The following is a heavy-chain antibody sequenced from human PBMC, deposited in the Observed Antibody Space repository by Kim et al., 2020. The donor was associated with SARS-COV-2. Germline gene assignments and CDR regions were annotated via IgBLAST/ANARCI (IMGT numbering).Heavy chain of an antibody. J-gene: IGHJ6*02. V-gene: IGHV3-11*05. Sequence: VKGRCTISRDNAKNSLYLQMNSLRAEDTAVYYCAREGYSYGYYYYGMDVWGQGTTVTVSS. D-gene: IGHD5-18*01. CDR3: AREGYSYGYYYYGMDV.